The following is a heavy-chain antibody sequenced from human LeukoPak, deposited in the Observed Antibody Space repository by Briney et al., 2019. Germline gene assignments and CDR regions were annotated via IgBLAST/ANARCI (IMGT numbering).Heavy chain of an antibody. CDR3: AREGIAAARRTIAVAGTYSY. V-gene: IGHV1-46*01. CDR1: GYTFTSYY. J-gene: IGHJ4*02. D-gene: IGHD6-19*01. CDR2: INPSGGST. Sequence: WASVKVSCKASGYTFTSYYMHWVRQAPGQGLEWMGIINPSGGSTGYAQKFQGRVTMTRDMSTSTVYMELSSLRSEDTAVYYCAREGIAAARRTIAVAGTYSYWGQGTLVTVSS.